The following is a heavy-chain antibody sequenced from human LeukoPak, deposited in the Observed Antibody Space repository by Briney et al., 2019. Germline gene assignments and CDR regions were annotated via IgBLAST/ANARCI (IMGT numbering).Heavy chain of an antibody. V-gene: IGHV3-7*01. CDR2: INQDGSET. D-gene: IGHD3-10*01. J-gene: IGHJ4*02. CDR3: ARDPGEWEIPIDY. CDR1: GFTFSDYY. Sequence: GGSLRLSCAASGFTFSDYYMSWIRQAPGKGLEWVAYINQDGSETKYVGSLKGRFTISRDNAKSSVHLYMNNLRAEDTAVYFCARDPGEWEIPIDYWGQGTLVAVSS.